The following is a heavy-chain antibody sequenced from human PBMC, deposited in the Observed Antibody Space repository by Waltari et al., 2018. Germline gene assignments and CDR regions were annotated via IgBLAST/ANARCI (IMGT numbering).Heavy chain of an antibody. CDR2: IYYSGST. CDR3: AREGKSDPYDFWSGYFAFDI. D-gene: IGHD3-3*01. J-gene: IGHJ3*02. V-gene: IGHV4-59*01. Sequence: QVQLQESGPGLVKPSETLSLTCTVSGGSISSYYWSWIRQPPGKGLEWIGYIYYSGSTNYTPSLNSRVTISVDTSKNQFSLKLSSVTAADTAVYYCAREGKSDPYDFWSGYFAFDIWGQGTMVTVSS. CDR1: GGSISSYY.